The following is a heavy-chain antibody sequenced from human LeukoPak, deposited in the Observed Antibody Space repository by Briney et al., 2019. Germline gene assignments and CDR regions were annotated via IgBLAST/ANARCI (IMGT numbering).Heavy chain of an antibody. J-gene: IGHJ4*02. V-gene: IGHV3-21*01. CDR1: GFTFSSYS. Sequence: GGSLRLSCAASGFTFSSYSMNWVRQAPGKGLEWVSSISSSSSYIYYVDSVKGRFTISRDNAKNSLYLQMNSLRAEDTAVYYCAREYYYGSGTFDYWGQGTLVTVSS. CDR3: AREYYYGSGTFDY. D-gene: IGHD3-10*01. CDR2: ISSSSSYI.